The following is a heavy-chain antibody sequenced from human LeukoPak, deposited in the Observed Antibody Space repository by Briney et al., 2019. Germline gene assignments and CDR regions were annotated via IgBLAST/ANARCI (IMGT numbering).Heavy chain of an antibody. CDR1: GFTFSDHY. Sequence: PGGSLRLSCAASGFTFSDHYMDWVRQAPGKGLEWVGRIRNKANSYAAEYAASVKGRFTMSRDDSKNSLYLQMNSLKTEDTAIYCARGVTYYSDNGGYYYWGQGTLVTVSS. D-gene: IGHD3-22*01. CDR2: IRNKANSYAA. J-gene: IGHJ4*02. V-gene: IGHV3-72*01. CDR3: ARGVTYYSDNGGYYY.